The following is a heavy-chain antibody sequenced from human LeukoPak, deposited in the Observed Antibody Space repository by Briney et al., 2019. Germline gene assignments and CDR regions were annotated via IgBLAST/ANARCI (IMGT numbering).Heavy chain of an antibody. CDR1: GFTFSNYY. CDR2: ISSSSTYI. J-gene: IGHJ4*02. Sequence: GGSLRLSCTTSGFTFSNYYMNWVRQAPGKGLEFVSSISSSSTYIYYADSVKGRFTISRDDAKNSLYLQMNSLRAEDTALYYCARDQRGGTYSDYWGQGTLVTVSS. D-gene: IGHD1-26*01. V-gene: IGHV3-21*01. CDR3: ARDQRGGTYSDY.